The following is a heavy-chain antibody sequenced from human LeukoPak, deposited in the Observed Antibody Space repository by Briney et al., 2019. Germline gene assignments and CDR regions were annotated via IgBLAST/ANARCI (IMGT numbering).Heavy chain of an antibody. CDR2: IIPILGIA. CDR1: GGTFSSYA. CDR3: ARGLAEEYVR. V-gene: IGHV1-69*04. D-gene: IGHD2/OR15-2a*01. Sequence: SVKVSCKASGGTFSSYAISWVRQAPGQGLEWMGRIIPILGIANYAQKFQGRVTITADKSTSTAYMELSSLRSEDTAVYYRARGLAEEYVRWGQGTLVTVSS. J-gene: IGHJ4*02.